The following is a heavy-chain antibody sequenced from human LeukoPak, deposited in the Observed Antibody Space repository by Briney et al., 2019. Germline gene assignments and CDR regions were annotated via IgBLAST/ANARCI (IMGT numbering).Heavy chain of an antibody. CDR3: AREGDSSTLDAFDI. Sequence: PGGSLRLSCAASGFTFSSYAMSWVRQAPGKGLEWVAVIWYDGSNKYYADSVKGRFTISRDNSKNTLYLQMNSLRAEDTAVYYCAREGDSSTLDAFDIWGQGTMVTVSS. V-gene: IGHV3-33*08. D-gene: IGHD6-13*01. CDR2: IWYDGSNK. CDR1: GFTFSSYA. J-gene: IGHJ3*02.